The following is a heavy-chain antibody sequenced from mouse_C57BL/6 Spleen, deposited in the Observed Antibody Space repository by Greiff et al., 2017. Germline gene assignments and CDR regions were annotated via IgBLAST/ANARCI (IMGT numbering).Heavy chain of an antibody. D-gene: IGHD2-3*01. CDR3: ARGQDGGY. J-gene: IGHJ2*01. CDR2: IDPSDSYT. CDR1: GYTFTSYW. Sequence: VQLQQPGAELVMPGASVKLSCKASGYTFTSYWMHWVKQRPGQGLEWIGEIDPSDSYTNYNQKFKGKSTLTVDKSSSTAYMQLSSLTSEDSAVYYCARGQDGGYWGQGTTLTVSS. V-gene: IGHV1-69*01.